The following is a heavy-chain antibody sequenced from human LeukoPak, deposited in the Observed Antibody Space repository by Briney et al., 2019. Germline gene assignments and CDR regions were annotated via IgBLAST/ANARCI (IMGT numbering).Heavy chain of an antibody. V-gene: IGHV3-23*01. J-gene: IGHJ4*02. CDR3: AKRDGYNSNPLKD. Sequence: GGPLRLSCAASGFGFSSYAMSWVRQGPGKGLEWVSATSGSGSSTYYADSVKGRFTISRDNSKNTLYLQMNSLRAEDTALYYCAKRDGYNSNPLKDWGQGTLVTVSS. CDR2: TSGSGSST. CDR1: GFGFSSYA. D-gene: IGHD5-24*01.